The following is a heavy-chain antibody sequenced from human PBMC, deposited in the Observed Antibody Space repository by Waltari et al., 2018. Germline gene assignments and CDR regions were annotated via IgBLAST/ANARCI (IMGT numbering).Heavy chain of an antibody. V-gene: IGHV3-9*01. Sequence: EVQLVESGGALIQPGRSLKLSCAASGFKFDDYAMHWVRQVPGKGLEWVAGITWNRGALGYADSVKGRFTISRDNAKKYLYLQMNSLRAEDTAFYYCAKCSVVAIDGYIDYWGQGTLVTVSS. J-gene: IGHJ4*02. D-gene: IGHD2-21*01. CDR2: ITWNRGAL. CDR1: GFKFDDYA. CDR3: AKCSVVAIDGYIDY.